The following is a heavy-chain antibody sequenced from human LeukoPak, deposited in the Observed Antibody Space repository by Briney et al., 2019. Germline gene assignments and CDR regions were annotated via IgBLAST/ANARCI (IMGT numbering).Heavy chain of an antibody. CDR3: ARANPQHSSPYYFDY. CDR1: GFTFSDYY. D-gene: IGHD6-19*01. CDR2: ISSSSSYA. J-gene: IGHJ4*02. Sequence: GGSLRLSCAASGFTFSDYYMSWIRQAPGKGLEWVSYISSSSSYANYADSVKGRFTISRDNAKNSLYLQMNSLRAEDTAVYYCARANPQHSSPYYFDYWGQGTLVTVSS. V-gene: IGHV3-11*06.